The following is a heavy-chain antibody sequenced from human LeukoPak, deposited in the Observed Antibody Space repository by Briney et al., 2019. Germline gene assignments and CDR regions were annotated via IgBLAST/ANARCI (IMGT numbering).Heavy chain of an antibody. Sequence: PGGSLRLSCAASGFTFSSYAMHWVRQAPGKGLEWVAVISYDGSNKYYADSVKGRFTISRDDSKNTLYLQMNSLRAEDTAVYYCARDFEGYSYGRPAVYWGQGTLVTVSS. V-gene: IGHV3-30*04. CDR2: ISYDGSNK. J-gene: IGHJ4*02. CDR3: ARDFEGYSYGRPAVY. D-gene: IGHD5-18*01. CDR1: GFTFSSYA.